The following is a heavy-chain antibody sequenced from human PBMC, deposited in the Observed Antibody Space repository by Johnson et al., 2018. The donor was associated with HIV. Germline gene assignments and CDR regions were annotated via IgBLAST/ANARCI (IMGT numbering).Heavy chain of an antibody. CDR2: IKSKTDAGTT. CDR1: GFTFSNAW. J-gene: IGHJ3*02. CDR3: TTIHYGSGSAFDI. Sequence: VQLVESGGGLVKPGGSLRLSCAASGFTFSNAWMSWVRQAPGKGLEWVGRIKSKTDAGTTDYAAPVKGRFTISRDDSKNTLYLQMNSLQTEDTGVYYCTTIHYGSGSAFDIWGQGTMVTVSS. V-gene: IGHV3-15*01. D-gene: IGHD3-10*01.